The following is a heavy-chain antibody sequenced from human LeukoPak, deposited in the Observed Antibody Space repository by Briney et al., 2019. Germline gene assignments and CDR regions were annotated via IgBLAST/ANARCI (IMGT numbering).Heavy chain of an antibody. J-gene: IGHJ5*02. CDR2: INAGNGNT. D-gene: IGHD3-16*02. V-gene: IGHV1-3*01. CDR3: AKAIMITFGGVIVPSPDA. CDR1: GYTFTSYA. Sequence: GASVKVSCKASGYTFTSYAMHWVRQAPGQRLEWMGWINAGNGNTKYSRKFQGRVTITRDTSASTAYMELSSLRSEDTAVYYCAKAIMITFGGVIVPSPDAWGQGTLVTVSS.